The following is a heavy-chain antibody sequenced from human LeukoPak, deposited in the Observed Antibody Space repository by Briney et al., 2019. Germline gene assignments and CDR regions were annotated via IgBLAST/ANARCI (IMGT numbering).Heavy chain of an antibody. J-gene: IGHJ4*02. D-gene: IGHD2-2*01. CDR2: ISGGGST. Sequence: PGGSLRLSCAASGFTFNNYAMSWVRQAPGQGLEWVSAISGGGSTYYADSMKGRFTISRDNSKNALYLQMHSLRAEDTAVYYCAKVRIVVVPAAMDFDYWGQGTLVTVSS. CDR1: GFTFNNYA. V-gene: IGHV3-23*01. CDR3: AKVRIVVVPAAMDFDY.